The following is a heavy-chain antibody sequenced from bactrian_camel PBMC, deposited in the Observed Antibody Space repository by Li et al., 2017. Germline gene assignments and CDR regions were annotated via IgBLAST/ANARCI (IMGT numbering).Heavy chain of an antibody. D-gene: IGHD6*01. CDR2: ITRHQIT. Sequence: VQLVESGGGLVQPGGSLRLTCAASGFTFNNYDMHWVRQAPGKEREGVALITRHQITTYADSVKGRFTISRDNAKNTLYLQMNSLKTEDTAVYYCATRLTYGGSWYPPDFGYWGQGTQVTVS. CDR3: ATRLTYGGSWYPPDFGY. CDR1: GFTFNNYD. V-gene: IGHV3S67*01. J-gene: IGHJ6*01.